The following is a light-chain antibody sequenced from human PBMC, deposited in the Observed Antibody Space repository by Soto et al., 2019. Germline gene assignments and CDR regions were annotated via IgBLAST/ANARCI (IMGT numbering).Light chain of an antibody. CDR1: SSNIGAGYD. J-gene: IGLJ2*01. Sequence: QSVLTQPPSVSGAPGQRVTISCTGSSSNIGAGYDVHWYQQLPGTAPKLLIYGNSNRPSGVPDRFSGSKSGTSASLAITGLQGEDEADYYCPSYDSSLRGVVFGGGTKLTVL. CDR2: GNS. V-gene: IGLV1-40*01. CDR3: PSYDSSLRGVV.